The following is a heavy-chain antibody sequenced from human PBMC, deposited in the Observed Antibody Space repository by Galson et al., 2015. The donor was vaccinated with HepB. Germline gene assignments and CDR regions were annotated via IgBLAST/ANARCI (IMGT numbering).Heavy chain of an antibody. CDR1: GFTFSSSS. J-gene: IGHJ5*02. V-gene: IGHV3-21*01. D-gene: IGHD3-10*01. CDR3: ARLSPVGSGSYYPWFDP. Sequence: SLRLSCAASGFTFSSSSMNWVRQAPGKGLEWVSSISSSSSYIYYADSVKGRFTISRDNAKNSLYLQMNSLRAEDTAVYYCARLSPVGSGSYYPWFDPWGQGTLVTVSS. CDR2: ISSSSSYI.